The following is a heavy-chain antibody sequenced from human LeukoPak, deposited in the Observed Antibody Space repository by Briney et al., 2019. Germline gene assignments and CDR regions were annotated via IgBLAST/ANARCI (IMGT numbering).Heavy chain of an antibody. J-gene: IGHJ4*02. Sequence: GGSLRLSCAASGFTFSSYAMSWVRQAPGKGLEWVSAISGSGGSTYYADSVKGRFTISRDNSKNTLYLQMNSLRAEDTAVYYCARDYCGGDCYPFDYWGQGTLVTVSS. D-gene: IGHD2-21*02. CDR3: ARDYCGGDCYPFDY. CDR2: ISGSGGST. V-gene: IGHV3-23*01. CDR1: GFTFSSYA.